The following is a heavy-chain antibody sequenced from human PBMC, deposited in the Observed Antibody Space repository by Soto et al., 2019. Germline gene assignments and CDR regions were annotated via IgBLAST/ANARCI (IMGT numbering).Heavy chain of an antibody. V-gene: IGHV1-2*04. Sequence: QVQLVQSGAEVKKPGASVKFSCKASGYTFTGYYMHWVRQAPGQGLEWMGWINPNSGGTNYAQKFQGWVTMTRDTSISTADMELSRLRSDDTAVYYCARGWYSSGWYYFDYWGQGTLVTVSS. CDR3: ARGWYSSGWYYFDY. CDR2: INPNSGGT. CDR1: GYTFTGYY. D-gene: IGHD6-19*01. J-gene: IGHJ4*02.